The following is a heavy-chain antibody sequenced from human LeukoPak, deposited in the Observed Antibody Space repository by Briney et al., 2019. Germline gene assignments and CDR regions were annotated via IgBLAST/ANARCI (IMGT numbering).Heavy chain of an antibody. CDR2: IIPILGIA. Sequence: ASVKVSCKAPGGTFSSYAISWVRQAPGQGLEWMGRIIPILGIANYAQKFQGRVTITADKSTSTAYMELSSLRSEDTAVYYCATAYYYDSSGYYKAEYFQHWGQGTLVTVSS. V-gene: IGHV1-69*04. J-gene: IGHJ1*01. CDR3: ATAYYYDSSGYYKAEYFQH. CDR1: GGTFSSYA. D-gene: IGHD3-22*01.